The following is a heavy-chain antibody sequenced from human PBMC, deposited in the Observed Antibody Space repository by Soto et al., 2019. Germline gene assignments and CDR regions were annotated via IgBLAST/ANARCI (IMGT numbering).Heavy chain of an antibody. V-gene: IGHV1-46*03. J-gene: IGHJ6*03. Sequence: ASVKVSCKASGYTFTIYYMHWVRQAPGQGLEWMGIINLSGGSTSYAQKFQGRVTMTRDTSTSTVYMELSSLRSEDTAVYYCARGYDFWSGSYYMDVWGKGTTVTVSS. CDR2: INLSGGST. CDR3: ARGYDFWSGSYYMDV. D-gene: IGHD3-3*01. CDR1: GYTFTIYY.